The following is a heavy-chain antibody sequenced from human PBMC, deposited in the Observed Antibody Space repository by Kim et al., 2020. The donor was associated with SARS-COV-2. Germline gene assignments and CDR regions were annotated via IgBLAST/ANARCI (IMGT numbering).Heavy chain of an antibody. Sequence: YAAPVQGRFTLSRDNSKNTLYLQMNSLRAEDTAVYYCAREGALGVTTGFDYWGQGTLVTVSS. CDR3: AREGALGVTTGFDY. J-gene: IGHJ4*02. D-gene: IGHD4-17*01. V-gene: IGHV3-33*01.